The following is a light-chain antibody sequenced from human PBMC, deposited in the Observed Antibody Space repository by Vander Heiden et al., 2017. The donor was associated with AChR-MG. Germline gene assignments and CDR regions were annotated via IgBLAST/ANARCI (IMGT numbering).Light chain of an antibody. CDR2: WAS. CDR1: QSVLYSSNNKNY. CDR3: QQYYSPPFT. Sequence: DIVMTQTLDSLAVSLGERATINCKSSQSVLYSSNNKNYLAWYQQKPGQPPKLLIYWASTRESGVPDRFSGSGSGTDFTLTISSLQAEDVAVYYCQQYYSPPFTFGEGTKVEIK. V-gene: IGKV4-1*01. J-gene: IGKJ4*01.